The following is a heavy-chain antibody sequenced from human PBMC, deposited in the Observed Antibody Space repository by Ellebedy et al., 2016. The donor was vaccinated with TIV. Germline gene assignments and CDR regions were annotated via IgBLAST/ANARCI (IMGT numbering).Heavy chain of an antibody. CDR1: GGSISSSGYY. CDR2: IYYSGST. CDR3: ARGRSFEAFDI. V-gene: IGHV4-39*07. Sequence: SETLSLTCSVSGGSISSSGYYWDWIRQPPGKGLEWIGSIYYSGSTHYNPSLKSRVTISIDTSRNQFSLKLSSATAADTAVYYCARGRSFEAFDIWGQGTMVTVSS. J-gene: IGHJ3*02.